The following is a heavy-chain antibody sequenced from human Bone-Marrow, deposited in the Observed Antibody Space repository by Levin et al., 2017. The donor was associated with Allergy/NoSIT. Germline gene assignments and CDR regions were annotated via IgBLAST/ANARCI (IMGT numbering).Heavy chain of an antibody. V-gene: IGHV3-30-3*01. CDR1: GFTFSSYA. D-gene: IGHD3-9*01. J-gene: IGHJ4*02. CDR2: ISYDGSNK. CDR3: ARDPSLLRYFDSPTYYFDY. Sequence: PGGSLRLSCAASGFTFSSYAMHWVRQAPGKGLEWVAVISYDGSNKYYADSVKGRFTISRDNSKNTLYLQMNSLRAEDTAVYYCARDPSLLRYFDSPTYYFDYWGQGTLVTVSS.